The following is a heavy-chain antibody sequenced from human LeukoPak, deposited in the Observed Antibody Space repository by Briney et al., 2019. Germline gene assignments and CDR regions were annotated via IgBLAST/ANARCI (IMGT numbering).Heavy chain of an antibody. CDR3: ARNMGDY. J-gene: IGHJ4*02. V-gene: IGHV3-7*04. CDR1: GFTFSTYW. CDR2: INQDGTEK. D-gene: IGHD2/OR15-2a*01. Sequence: GGSLRLSCAASGFTFSTYWMTWVRQAPGKSLEWVANINQDGTEKNYVDSVKGRFTISRDNAKNSLYLQMNSLRVEDTAVYYCARNMGDYWGQGTLVTVSS.